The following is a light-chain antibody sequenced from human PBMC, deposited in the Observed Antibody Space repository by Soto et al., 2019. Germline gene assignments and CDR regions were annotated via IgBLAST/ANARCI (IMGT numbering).Light chain of an antibody. Sequence: QSALTQPASVSGSPGQSITISCTGTSSDFYGYNYVSWYQQLPGKAPKLLIYEVTSRPSGVSNRYSGSKSGNSASLTISGLQADDEADYYCCSLTTSHTYVFGSGTKVTVL. CDR2: EVT. J-gene: IGLJ1*01. CDR3: CSLTTSHTYV. CDR1: SSDFYGYNY. V-gene: IGLV2-14*01.